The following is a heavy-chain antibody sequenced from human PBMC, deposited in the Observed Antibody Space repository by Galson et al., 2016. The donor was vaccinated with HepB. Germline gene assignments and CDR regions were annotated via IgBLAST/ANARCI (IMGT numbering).Heavy chain of an antibody. J-gene: IGHJ5*01. Sequence: SLRLSCAASGFTFSSYSMSWVRQAPGKGLEWVSTITYSCNNTYYADSVKGRFTISRDSSKNSLYLQMNSLRADDTAIYYCARNSRGVPPDSWGQGTLVTVSS. CDR2: ITYSCNNT. CDR3: ARNSRGVPPDS. V-gene: IGHV3-23*01. CDR1: GFTFSSYS. D-gene: IGHD2-8*02.